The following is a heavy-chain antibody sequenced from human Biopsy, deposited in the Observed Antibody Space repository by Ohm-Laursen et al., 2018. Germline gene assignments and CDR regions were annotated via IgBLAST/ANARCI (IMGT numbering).Heavy chain of an antibody. J-gene: IGHJ1*01. D-gene: IGHD3-9*01. CDR1: GYSFTNFG. CDR2: ISTYHGRA. Sequence: ATVKISCKGSGYSFTNFGITWVRQAPGQGLEWLGRISTYHGRADYAQKFQGRVTMTTDTATTTAYLELQSLTSDDTAVYYCATKLTGYFHHWGQGTLVIVSS. CDR3: ATKLTGYFHH. V-gene: IGHV1-18*01.